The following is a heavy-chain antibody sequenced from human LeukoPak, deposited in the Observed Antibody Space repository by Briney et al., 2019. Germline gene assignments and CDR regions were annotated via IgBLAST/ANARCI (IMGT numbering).Heavy chain of an antibody. Sequence: GGSLRLSCAASGFTFSTCAMSWVRQTPGKGLEWVSGISGSGDIIYYSDSVKGRFTISRDNSKNTLFLQMNSLRAEDSALYYCAKDPTDFDSSGQTYFDYWGQGTLVTVSS. CDR3: AKDPTDFDSSGQTYFDY. CDR1: GFTFSTCA. V-gene: IGHV3-23*01. CDR2: ISGSGDII. J-gene: IGHJ4*02. D-gene: IGHD3-22*01.